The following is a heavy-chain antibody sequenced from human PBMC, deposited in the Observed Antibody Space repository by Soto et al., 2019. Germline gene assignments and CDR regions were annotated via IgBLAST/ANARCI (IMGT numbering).Heavy chain of an antibody. D-gene: IGHD3-3*01. CDR2: ISYDGSNK. CDR1: GFTFSSYA. V-gene: IGHV3-30-3*01. CDR3: ARVHSIYDFWSGSTRAAYYYYGMDV. Sequence: GGSLRLSCAASGFTFSSYAMHWVRQAPGKGLEWVAVISYDGSNKYYADSVKGRFTISRDDSKNTLYLQMDSLRAEDTAVYYCARVHSIYDFWSGSTRAAYYYYGMDVWGQGTTVTVSS. J-gene: IGHJ6*02.